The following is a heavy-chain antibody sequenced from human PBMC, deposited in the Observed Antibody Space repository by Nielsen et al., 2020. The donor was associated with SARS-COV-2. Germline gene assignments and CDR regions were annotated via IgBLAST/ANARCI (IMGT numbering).Heavy chain of an antibody. J-gene: IGHJ5*02. CDR3: ARGSTGRYYYDSSGYPRRNWFDP. D-gene: IGHD3-22*01. V-gene: IGHV6-1*01. Sequence: WIRQSPSRGLEWLGRTYYRSKWYNDYAVSVKSRITINPDTSKNQFSLKLSSVTAADTAVYYCARGSTGRYYYDSSGYPRRNWFDPWGQGTLVTVSS. CDR2: TYYRSKWYN.